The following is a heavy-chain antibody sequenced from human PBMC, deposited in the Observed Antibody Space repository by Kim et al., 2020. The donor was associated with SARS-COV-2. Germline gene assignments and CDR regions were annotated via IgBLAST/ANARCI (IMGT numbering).Heavy chain of an antibody. J-gene: IGHJ4*02. CDR3: AKEESSSSSY. V-gene: IGHV3-30*18. CDR2: ISYDGSNK. D-gene: IGHD6-6*01. CDR1: GFTFSNYG. Sequence: GGSLRLSCAASGFTFSNYGMHWVRQAPGKGLEWVAVISYDGSNKYYADSVKGRFTISRDNSKNTLYLQMNSLRAEDTAVYYCAKEESSSSSYWGQGTLVTVSS.